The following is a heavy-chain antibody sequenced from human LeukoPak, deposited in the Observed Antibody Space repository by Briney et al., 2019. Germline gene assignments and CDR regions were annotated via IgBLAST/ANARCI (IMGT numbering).Heavy chain of an antibody. J-gene: IGHJ4*02. Sequence: PSETLSLTCTVSGGSISSYYWSWIRQPPGKGLEWIGYIYYSGSTIYNPSLKSRVTISVDTSKNQFSLKLSSVTAADTAVYYCARTAGTRPLFDYWGQGTLVTVSS. D-gene: IGHD6-13*01. CDR3: ARTAGTRPLFDY. V-gene: IGHV4-59*01. CDR2: IYYSGST. CDR1: GGSISSYY.